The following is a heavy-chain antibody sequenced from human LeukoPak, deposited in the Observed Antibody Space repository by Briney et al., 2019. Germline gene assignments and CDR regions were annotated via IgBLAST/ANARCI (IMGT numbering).Heavy chain of an antibody. V-gene: IGHV3-30*18. D-gene: IGHD3-9*01. CDR3: AKESSGYDILTGYSYYYYYYMDV. CDR2: ISYDGSNK. CDR1: GFTFSSYG. J-gene: IGHJ6*03. Sequence: GGSLRLSCAASGFTFSSYGMHWVRQAPGKGLEWVAVISYDGSNKYYADSVKGRFTISRDNSKNTLYLQMNSLRAEDTAVYYCAKESSGYDILTGYSYYYYYYMDVWGKGTTVTVSS.